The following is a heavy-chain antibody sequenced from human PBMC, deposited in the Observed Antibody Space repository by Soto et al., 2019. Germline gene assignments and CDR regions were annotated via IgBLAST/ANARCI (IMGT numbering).Heavy chain of an antibody. D-gene: IGHD2-15*01. J-gene: IGHJ5*02. CDR1: GGSISSGGYY. Sequence: SETLSLTCTVSGGSISSGGYYWSWIRQHPGEGLEWIGYIYYSGSTYYNPSLKSRVTISVDTSKNQFSLKLSSVTAADTAVYYCARVVVVAARFDPWGQGTLVTVSS. CDR3: ARVVVVAARFDP. V-gene: IGHV4-31*02. CDR2: IYYSGST.